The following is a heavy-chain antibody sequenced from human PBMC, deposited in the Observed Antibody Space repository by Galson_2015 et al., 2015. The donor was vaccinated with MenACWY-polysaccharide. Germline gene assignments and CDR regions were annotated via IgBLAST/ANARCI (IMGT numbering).Heavy chain of an antibody. CDR3: AKGGAYFWGGAASFDY. CDR2: ISGSGGST. Sequence: SLRLSCAASGFTFSSYAMSWVRQAPGKGLEWVSAISGSGGSTYYADSVKGRFTISRDNSKNTLYLQMNSLRAEDTAVYYCAKGGAYFWGGAASFDYWGQGTLVTASS. D-gene: IGHD3-16*01. CDR1: GFTFSSYA. J-gene: IGHJ4*02. V-gene: IGHV3-23*01.